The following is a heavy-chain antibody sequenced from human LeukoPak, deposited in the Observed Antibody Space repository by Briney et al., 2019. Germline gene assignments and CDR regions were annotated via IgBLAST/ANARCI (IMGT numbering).Heavy chain of an antibody. J-gene: IGHJ3*02. D-gene: IGHD1-14*01. CDR1: GFTFSSYA. V-gene: IGHV3-48*04. CDR2: ISSSGSTI. CDR3: ARDRLAGEPDAFDI. Sequence: GGSLRLSCAASGFTFSSYAMSWVRQAPGKGLEWVSYISSSGSTIYYADSVKGRFTISRDNAKNSLYLQMNSLRAEDTAVYYCARDRLAGEPDAFDIWGQGTMVTVSS.